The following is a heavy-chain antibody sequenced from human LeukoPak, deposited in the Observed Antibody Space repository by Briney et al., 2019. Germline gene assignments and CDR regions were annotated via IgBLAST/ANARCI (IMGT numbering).Heavy chain of an antibody. Sequence: GGSLRLSCAASGFTVSAKYMSWVRQGPGKGLDWISSIYSDGGTNYADSVKGRFTISRDNSKNTLCLQMSSLRPEDTAVYYCARDGGFGGPGGDNWFDSWGQGALVTVSS. D-gene: IGHD3-16*01. CDR2: IYSDGGT. V-gene: IGHV3-66*02. CDR1: GFTVSAKY. J-gene: IGHJ5*01. CDR3: ARDGGFGGPGGDNWFDS.